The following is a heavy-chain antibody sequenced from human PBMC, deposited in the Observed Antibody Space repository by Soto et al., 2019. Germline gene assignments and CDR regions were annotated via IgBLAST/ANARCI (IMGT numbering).Heavy chain of an antibody. J-gene: IGHJ3*01. V-gene: IGHV3-23*01. Sequence: EVKLLESGGGLAQPGGSLRLSCVGSGFTFDSYAISWVRQAPGERLQWIAAISGSADGTDYAHSVRGRFTISRDNAMKTVHLQMDSLRVEDTAVYFCAKDTVGGYSFWSGYYSDGLDVWGQGTLVSVS. CDR3: AKDTVGGYSFWSGYYSDGLDV. CDR2: ISGSADGT. D-gene: IGHD3-3*01. CDR1: GFTFDSYA.